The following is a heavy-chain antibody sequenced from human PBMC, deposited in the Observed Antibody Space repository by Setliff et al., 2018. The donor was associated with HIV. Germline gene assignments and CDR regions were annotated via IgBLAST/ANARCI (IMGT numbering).Heavy chain of an antibody. V-gene: IGHV4-59*01. D-gene: IGHD3-22*01. CDR3: ARGGYYDSSGYSSRYWFDP. CDR2: IYYSGST. Sequence: PSETLSLTCTVSGGSISSYYWSWIRQPPGKGLEWIGYIYYSGSTNYNPSLKSRVTISVDTSKNQFSLKLSSVTAADTAVYYCARGGYYDSSGYSSRYWFDPWGQGTLVTVSS. CDR1: GGSISSYY. J-gene: IGHJ5*02.